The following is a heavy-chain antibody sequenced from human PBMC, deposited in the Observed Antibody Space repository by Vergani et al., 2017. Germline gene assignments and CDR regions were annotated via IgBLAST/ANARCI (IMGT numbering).Heavy chain of an antibody. V-gene: IGHV3-15*01. CDR2: IKSKTDGGTT. CDR3: TTPRTWESGVVDY. D-gene: IGHD2-21*01. CDR1: GFTFSNAW. J-gene: IGHJ4*02. Sequence: EVQLVESGGGLVKPGGSLRLSCAASGFTFSNAWMSWVRQAPGKGLEWVGRIKSKTDGGTTDYAAPVKGRFTISRDDSKNTLYLQMNSLKTEATAVYYCTTPRTWESGVVDYWGQGTLVTVSS.